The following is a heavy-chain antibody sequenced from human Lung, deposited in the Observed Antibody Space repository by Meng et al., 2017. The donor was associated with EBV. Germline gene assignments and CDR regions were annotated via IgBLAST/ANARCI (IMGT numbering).Heavy chain of an antibody. CDR2: IYYSGST. D-gene: IGHD2-15*01. CDR3: ARGLCISGGSCPLDY. Sequence: QVRLQASGPGLVKPSQTLSLTCTVSGGSISSGDYYWSWIRQPPGKGLEWIGYIYYSGSTYYNPSLKSRVTISVDTSKNQFSLKLSSVTAADTAVYYCARGLCISGGSCPLDYWGQGTLVTVSS. CDR1: GGSISSGDYY. V-gene: IGHV4-30-4*01. J-gene: IGHJ4*02.